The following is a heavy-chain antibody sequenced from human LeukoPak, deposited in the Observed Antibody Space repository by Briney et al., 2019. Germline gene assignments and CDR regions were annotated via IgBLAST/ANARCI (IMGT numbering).Heavy chain of an antibody. CDR2: IYYSGST. CDR1: GGSISSSSYY. V-gene: IGHV4-39*07. CDR3: ARGTLYSGWSYYFDY. J-gene: IGHJ4*02. Sequence: PSETLSLTCTVSGGSISSSSYYWGWIRQPPGKGLEWIGSIYYSGSTYYNPSLKSRVTISVDTSKNQFSLKLSSVTAADTAMYYCARGTLYSGWSYYFDYWGQGSQVIISS. D-gene: IGHD6-19*01.